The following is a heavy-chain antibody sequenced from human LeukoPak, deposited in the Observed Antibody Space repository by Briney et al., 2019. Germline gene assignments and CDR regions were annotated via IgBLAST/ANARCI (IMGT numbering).Heavy chain of an antibody. CDR1: GFTFSSYS. V-gene: IGHV3-21*01. CDR2: ISSSSSYI. D-gene: IGHD3-22*01. Sequence: GGSLRLSCAASGFTFSSYSMNWVRQAPGKGLEWVSSISSSSSYIYYADSVKGRFTISRDNAKNSLYLQMNSLRAEDMAVYCCARDQTYYYDSSGYDAFDIWGQGTMVTVSS. CDR3: ARDQTYYYDSSGYDAFDI. J-gene: IGHJ3*02.